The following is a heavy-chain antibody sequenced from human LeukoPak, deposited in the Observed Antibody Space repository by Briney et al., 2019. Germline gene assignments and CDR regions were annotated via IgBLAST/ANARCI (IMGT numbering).Heavy chain of an antibody. CDR2: IDKHGNGK. J-gene: IGHJ4*02. V-gene: IGHV3-7*01. Sequence: GGSLRLSCVASGFTFSISWVTWVRQAPGKGLEWVANIDKHGNGKYYVDSVKGRFAISRDYATNSVFLQMKSLRAEDTSVYYCARAGWRDYGDPGFDYWGQGILVTVSS. D-gene: IGHD4-17*01. CDR3: ARAGWRDYGDPGFDY. CDR1: GFTFSISW.